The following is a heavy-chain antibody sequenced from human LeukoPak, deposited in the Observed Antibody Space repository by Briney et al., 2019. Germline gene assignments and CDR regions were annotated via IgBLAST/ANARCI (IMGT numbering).Heavy chain of an antibody. J-gene: IGHJ4*02. Sequence: ASVKVSCKASGYTFTGYYMHWVRQAPGQGLEWMGWISAYNGNTNYAQKLQGRVTMTTDTSTSTAYMELRSLRSDDTAVYYCANMAGTRTNYFDYWGQGTLVTVSS. V-gene: IGHV1-18*04. D-gene: IGHD6-19*01. CDR3: ANMAGTRTNYFDY. CDR2: ISAYNGNT. CDR1: GYTFTGYY.